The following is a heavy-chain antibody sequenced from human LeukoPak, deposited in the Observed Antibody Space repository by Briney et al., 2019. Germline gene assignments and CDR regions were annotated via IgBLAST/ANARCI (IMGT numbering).Heavy chain of an antibody. CDR2: IKQDGSEK. J-gene: IGHJ4*02. D-gene: IGHD6-13*01. V-gene: IGHV3-7*01. CDR1: GFTFSSYW. CDR3: AASDSSSWYNNHYFDY. Sequence: GGSLRLSCAASGFTFSSYWMSWVRQAPGKGLEWVANIKQDGSEKYYVDSVKGRFTISRDNAKNSLYLQMNSLRAEDTAVYYCAASDSSSWYNNHYFDYGGQGTLVTVSS.